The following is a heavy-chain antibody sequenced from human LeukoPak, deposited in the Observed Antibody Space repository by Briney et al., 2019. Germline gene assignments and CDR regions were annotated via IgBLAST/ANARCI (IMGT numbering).Heavy chain of an antibody. J-gene: IGHJ4*02. CDR2: ISSAGSFK. Sequence: GGSLRLSCAASGFTFSNYAMNWVRQAPGRGLEWVSSISSAGSFKYYADSGRGRFTISRDNAKNSLHLQMNSLSVEDTAVYYCAREGTASIDYWGQGTLVTVSS. CDR3: AREGTASIDY. V-gene: IGHV3-21*06. D-gene: IGHD3-10*01. CDR1: GFTFSNYA.